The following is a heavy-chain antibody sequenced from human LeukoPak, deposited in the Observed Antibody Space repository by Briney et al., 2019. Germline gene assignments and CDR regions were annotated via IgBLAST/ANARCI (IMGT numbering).Heavy chain of an antibody. J-gene: IGHJ4*02. CDR3: ASLRLGGYSGYFPGDYFDY. CDR2: ISSSSSYI. Sequence: PGGSLRLSCAASGFTFSSYSMNWVRQAPGKGLEWVSSISSSSSYIYYADSVKGRFTISRDNAKNSLYLQMNSLRAEDTAVYYCASLRLGGYSGYFPGDYFDYWGQGTLVTVSS. CDR1: GFTFSSYS. D-gene: IGHD5-12*01. V-gene: IGHV3-21*01.